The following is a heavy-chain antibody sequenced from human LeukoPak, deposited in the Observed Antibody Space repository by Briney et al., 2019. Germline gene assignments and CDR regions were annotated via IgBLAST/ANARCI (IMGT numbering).Heavy chain of an antibody. CDR2: MFYNGAT. CDR1: GGSISSYY. CDR3: AREARFALPVVGSGDY. V-gene: IGHV4-59*12. Sequence: SETLSLTCTVSGGSISSYYWGWIRQPPGKGLEWIGTMFYNGATKSNPSLSSRVTMSIDTSKNQFSLKLRSVTAADTAVYYCAREARFALPVVGSGDYWGQGTLVTVSS. D-gene: IGHD6-19*01. J-gene: IGHJ4*02.